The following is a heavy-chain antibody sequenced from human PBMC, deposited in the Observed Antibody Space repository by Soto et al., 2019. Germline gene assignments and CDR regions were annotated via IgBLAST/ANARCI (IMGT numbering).Heavy chain of an antibody. J-gene: IGHJ4*02. Sequence: QVQLVQSGAEVKKPGASVKVSCKASGYTFTSYGITWVRQAPGQGLEWVGWIGAYNGNTNYAQKRVRRASMTTDTSTSTACMELTSLTSDDTAVYYCARESTGSYLGDYWGQGTLVTVCS. CDR2: IGAYNGNT. V-gene: IGHV1-18*01. D-gene: IGHD1-26*01. CDR3: ARESTGSYLGDY. CDR1: GYTFTSYG.